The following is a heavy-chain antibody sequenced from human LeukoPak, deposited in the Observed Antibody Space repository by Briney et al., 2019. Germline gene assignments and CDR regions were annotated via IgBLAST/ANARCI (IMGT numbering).Heavy chain of an antibody. V-gene: IGHV4-59*01. CDR3: ARGGTIYQRRDYLPHLIDY. Sequence: SETLSLTCTVSGGSISSYYWSWIRQPPGKGLEWIGYIYYSGSTNYHPSLKSRVTRSVDTSKNQFSLQLSSVTAADTAVYYCARGGTIYQRRDYLPHLIDYWGQGTLVTVSS. CDR2: IYYSGST. CDR1: GGSISSYY. J-gene: IGHJ4*02. D-gene: IGHD3-3*01.